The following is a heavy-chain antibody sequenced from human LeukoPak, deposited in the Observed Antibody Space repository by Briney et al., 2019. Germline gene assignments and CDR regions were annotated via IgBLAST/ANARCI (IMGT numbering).Heavy chain of an antibody. CDR1: GFTFSSYW. CDR3: VRVRGSRYGYYYSMDV. J-gene: IGHJ6*02. D-gene: IGHD3-16*01. V-gene: IGHV3-74*01. Sequence: GGSLRLSCAASGFTFSSYWMHWVRQAPGKGLVWVSRINRDGNTTRYADSVKGRFTISRDNAKNTLYLRMNSLRAEDTAVYYCVRVRGSRYGYYYSMDVWGQGTTVTVSS. CDR2: INRDGNTT.